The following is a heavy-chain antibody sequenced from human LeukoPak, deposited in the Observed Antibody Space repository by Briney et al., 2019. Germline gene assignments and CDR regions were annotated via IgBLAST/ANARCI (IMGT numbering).Heavy chain of an antibody. CDR3: ARGARQGTYYYDSSGYYYLDY. V-gene: IGHV4-34*01. J-gene: IGHJ4*02. CDR1: GGSFSGYY. D-gene: IGHD3-22*01. CDR2: INHSGST. Sequence: SETLSLTCAVYGGSFSGYYWSWIRQPPGKGLDWIGEINHSGSTNYNPSLKSRVTISVDTSKNQFSLKLSSVTAADTAVYYCARGARQGTYYYDSSGYYYLDYWGQGTLVTVSS.